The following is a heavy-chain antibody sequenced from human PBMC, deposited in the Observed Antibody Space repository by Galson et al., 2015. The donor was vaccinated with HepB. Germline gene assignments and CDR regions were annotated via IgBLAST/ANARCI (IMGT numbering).Heavy chain of an antibody. J-gene: IGHJ4*02. D-gene: IGHD1-26*01. Sequence: SVKVSCKASGGTFSSYAISWVRQAPGQGLEWMGGIIPIFGTANYAQKFQGRATITADESTSTAYMELSSLRSEDTAVYYCARGVRVGATFDYWGQGTLVTVSS. V-gene: IGHV1-69*13. CDR1: GGTFSSYA. CDR2: IIPIFGTA. CDR3: ARGVRVGATFDY.